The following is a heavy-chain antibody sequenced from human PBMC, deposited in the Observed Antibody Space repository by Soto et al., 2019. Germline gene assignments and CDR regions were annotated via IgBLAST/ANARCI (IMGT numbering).Heavy chain of an antibody. CDR1: GYTFTSYG. V-gene: IGHV1-18*01. D-gene: IGHD3-22*01. Sequence: GASVKVSCKASGYTFTSYGISWVRQAPGQGLEWMGWISAYNGNTNYAQKLQGQVTISVDKSISTAYLQWSSLKASDNAMYYCARSSNYDSGRYALWGQGTLVTVSS. CDR2: ISAYNGNT. J-gene: IGHJ4*02. CDR3: ARSSNYDSGRYAL.